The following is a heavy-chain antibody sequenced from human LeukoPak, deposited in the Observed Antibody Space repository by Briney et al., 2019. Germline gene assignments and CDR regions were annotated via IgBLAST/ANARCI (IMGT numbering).Heavy chain of an antibody. CDR2: ISHSGST. CDR1: GGSFSGYY. CDR3: AHIAARPGKDDY. D-gene: IGHD6-6*01. Sequence: SETLSLTRAVYGGSFSGYYWSWIRQPPGKGLEWIGEISHSGSTNYNPSLKSRVTISVDTSKNQFSLRLSSVTAADTAVYYCAHIAARPGKDDYWGQGTLVTVSS. J-gene: IGHJ4*02. V-gene: IGHV4-34*01.